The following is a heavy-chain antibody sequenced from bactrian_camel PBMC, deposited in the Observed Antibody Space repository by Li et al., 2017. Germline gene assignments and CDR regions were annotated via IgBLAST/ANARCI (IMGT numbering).Heavy chain of an antibody. D-gene: IGHD3*01. CDR1: GSTNTDYY. Sequence: VQLVESGGGSVQTGGSLELSCAISGSTNTDYYLAWFRQAPGKERKGVAAIDSDGTTTYADSVKGRYIISIDNAKNVPYLQMANLKPEDTAMYYCAADVSLGPPFRLVAISYNYWGQGTQVTVS. CDR3: AADVSLGPPFRLVAISYNY. V-gene: IGHV3S53*01. CDR2: IDSDGTT. J-gene: IGHJ4*01.